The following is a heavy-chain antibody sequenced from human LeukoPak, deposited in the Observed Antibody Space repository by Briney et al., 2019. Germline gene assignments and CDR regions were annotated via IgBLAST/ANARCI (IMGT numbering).Heavy chain of an antibody. CDR2: IYYSGST. D-gene: IGHD6-6*01. J-gene: IGHJ5*02. Sequence: ASETLSLTCTVFGGSISSYHWSWIRQSPGKGLEWIGYIYYSGSTNYNPSLKSRVTISLDTSKNQFSLKLISVTAADTAVYYCARAYGGYSSSPYNWLDPWGQGTLVTVSS. CDR3: ARAYGGYSSSPYNWLDP. V-gene: IGHV4-59*01. CDR1: GGSISSYH.